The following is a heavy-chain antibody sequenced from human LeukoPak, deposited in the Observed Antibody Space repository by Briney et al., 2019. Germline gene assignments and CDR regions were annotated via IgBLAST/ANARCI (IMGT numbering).Heavy chain of an antibody. CDR2: IKQDGSEK. CDR1: GFTFSSYW. D-gene: IGHD3-3*01. J-gene: IGHJ4*02. CDR3: ARDTPNCDFWSGYYPHFDY. V-gene: IGHV3-7*01. Sequence: GGSLRLSXAASGFTFSSYWMSWVRQAPGKGLEWVANIKQDGSEKYYVDSVKGRFTISRDNAKNSLYLQMNSLRAEDTAVYYCARDTPNCDFWSGYYPHFDYWGQGTLVTVSS.